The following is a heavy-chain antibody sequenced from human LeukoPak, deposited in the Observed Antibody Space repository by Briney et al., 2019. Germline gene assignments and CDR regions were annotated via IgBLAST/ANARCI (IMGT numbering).Heavy chain of an antibody. CDR3: ARATTPGFPYGMDV. V-gene: IGHV1-8*01. Sequence: ASVKDSCKASGYTFTSYDINWVRQATGQGLEWMGWMNPNSGNTGYAQKFQGRVTMTRNTSISTAYMELSSLRSEDTAVYYCARATTPGFPYGMDVWGQGTTVTVSS. CDR1: GYTFTSYD. J-gene: IGHJ6*02. D-gene: IGHD1-14*01. CDR2: MNPNSGNT.